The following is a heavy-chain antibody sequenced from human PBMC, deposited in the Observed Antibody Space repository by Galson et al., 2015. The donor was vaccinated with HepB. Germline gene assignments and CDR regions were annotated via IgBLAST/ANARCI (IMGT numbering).Heavy chain of an antibody. V-gene: IGHV6-1*01. Sequence: CAISGDSVSSNSAAWNWIRQSPSRGLEWLGRTYYRSKWYNDYAVSVKGRIAINPDTSKNQFSLQLSSVTPEDTAVYYCVGDHWYFDVWGRGTLVTVSS. J-gene: IGHJ2*01. CDR1: GDSVSSNSAA. CDR3: VGDHWYFDV. CDR2: TYYRSKWYN.